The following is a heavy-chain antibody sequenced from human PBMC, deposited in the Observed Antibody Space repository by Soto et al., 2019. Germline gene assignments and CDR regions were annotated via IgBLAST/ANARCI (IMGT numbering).Heavy chain of an antibody. Sequence: QVQLVQSGAEVKKPGASVKVSCKASGYTFTSYYMHWVRQAPGQGLEWMGIINPSGGSTSYAQKFQGRVTMNRDTSTSTVYMELSSLRSKDTAVYYCARAPVLRYFDWSSYYYGMDVWGQGTTVTVSS. CDR3: ARAPVLRYFDWSSYYYGMDV. CDR1: GYTFTSYY. J-gene: IGHJ6*02. D-gene: IGHD3-9*01. V-gene: IGHV1-46*03. CDR2: INPSGGST.